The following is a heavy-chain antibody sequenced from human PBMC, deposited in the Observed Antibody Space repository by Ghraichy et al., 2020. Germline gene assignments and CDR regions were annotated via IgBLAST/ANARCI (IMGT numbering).Heavy chain of an antibody. CDR2: IYYAGGT. V-gene: IGHV4-59*01. CDR1: GVSISAYY. Sequence: SQTLSLTCTVSGVSISAYYWSWIRQPPGQGLEWIGYIYYAGGTKYNPSLTSRVSMSLDTSKNQLSLRLSSVTAADTAVDYCAKVLSSPQDYYEYGLDVWGQGTTVTVSS. J-gene: IGHJ6*02. D-gene: IGHD4/OR15-4a*01. CDR3: AKVLSSPQDYYEYGLDV.